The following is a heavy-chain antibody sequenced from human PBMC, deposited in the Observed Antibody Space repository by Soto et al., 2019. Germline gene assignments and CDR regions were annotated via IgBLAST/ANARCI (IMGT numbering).Heavy chain of an antibody. Sequence: GGSLRLSCAASGFTFSSYGMHWVRQAPGKGLEWVAVIWYDGSNKYYADSVKGRFTISRDNSKNTLYLQMNSLRAEDTAVYYCARDFYDFWSGNWAYYYYMDVWGKGTTVTVSS. CDR2: IWYDGSNK. J-gene: IGHJ6*03. CDR1: GFTFSSYG. D-gene: IGHD3-3*01. CDR3: ARDFYDFWSGNWAYYYYMDV. V-gene: IGHV3-33*01.